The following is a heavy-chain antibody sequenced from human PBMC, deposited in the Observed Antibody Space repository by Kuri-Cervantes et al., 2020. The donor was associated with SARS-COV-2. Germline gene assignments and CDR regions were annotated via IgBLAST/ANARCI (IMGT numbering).Heavy chain of an antibody. CDR3: VKGYCSSTSCYRGGY. CDR1: GFTFSSYA. D-gene: IGHD2-2*02. Sequence: GGSLRLSCAASGFTFSSYAMSWVRQAPGKGLEWVSVISGSGGSTYYADSVKGRFTISRDNSKNTLYLQMSSLRAEDTAVYYCVKGYCSSTSCYRGGYWGQGTLVTVSS. V-gene: IGHV3-23*01. CDR2: ISGSGGST. J-gene: IGHJ4*02.